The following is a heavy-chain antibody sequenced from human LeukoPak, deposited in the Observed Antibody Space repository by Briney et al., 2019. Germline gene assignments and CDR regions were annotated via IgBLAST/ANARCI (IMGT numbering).Heavy chain of an antibody. J-gene: IGHJ5*02. Sequence: SETLSLTCTVSGGSISSYYWSWIRQPPGKGLEWIGYIYTSGSTNYNPSLKSRVTISVDTSKNQFSLKLSSVTAADTAVYYCARQGGDWVSRWFDPWGQGTLVTVSS. CDR1: GGSISSYY. V-gene: IGHV4-4*09. CDR2: IYTSGST. D-gene: IGHD3-16*01. CDR3: ARQGGDWVSRWFDP.